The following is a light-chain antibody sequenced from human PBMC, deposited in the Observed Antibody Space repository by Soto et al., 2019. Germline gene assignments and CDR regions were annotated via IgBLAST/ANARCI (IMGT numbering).Light chain of an antibody. Sequence: EVVLTQSPDILSLSPGERATLSCRTSHNVDIYVAWYQQKPGQAPRLLIYDASNRVTGIPTRFGGSGSGTDFTLTISSLEPEDFAVYYCQQRKHWPPLTFGGGTKVEIK. V-gene: IGKV3-11*01. J-gene: IGKJ4*01. CDR2: DAS. CDR1: HNVDIY. CDR3: QQRKHWPPLT.